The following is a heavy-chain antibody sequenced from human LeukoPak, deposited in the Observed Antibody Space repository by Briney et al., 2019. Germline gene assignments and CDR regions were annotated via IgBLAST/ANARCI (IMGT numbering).Heavy chain of an antibody. D-gene: IGHD1-26*01. J-gene: IGHJ4*02. CDR3: AIMRESYPYFDY. Sequence: GGSLRLSCAASGFTFDDYAMHWVRQAPGKGLEWVAFIRYDGGNKYYADSVKGRFTISRDNSKNTLYLQMNSLRAEDTAVYYCAIMRESYPYFDYWGQGTLVTVSS. CDR2: IRYDGGNK. CDR1: GFTFDDYA. V-gene: IGHV3-30*02.